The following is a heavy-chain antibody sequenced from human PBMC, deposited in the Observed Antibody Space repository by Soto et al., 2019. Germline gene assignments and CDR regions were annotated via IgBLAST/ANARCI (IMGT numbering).Heavy chain of an antibody. CDR2: ISYDGSNK. V-gene: IGHV3-30*18. CDR1: GFTFSSYG. CDR3: AKDIAAANLIDY. Sequence: GGSLRLSCAASGFTFSSYGMHWVRQAPGKGLEWVAVISYDGSNKYYADSVKGRFTISRDNSKNTLYLQMNSLRAEDTAVYYCAKDIAAANLIDYWGQGTLVTVSS. J-gene: IGHJ4*02. D-gene: IGHD6-13*01.